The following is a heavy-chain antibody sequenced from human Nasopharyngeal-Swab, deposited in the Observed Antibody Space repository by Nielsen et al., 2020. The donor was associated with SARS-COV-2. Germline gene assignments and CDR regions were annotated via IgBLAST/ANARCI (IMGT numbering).Heavy chain of an antibody. CDR2: INAGNGNT. V-gene: IGHV1-3*01. CDR3: VRDQRSGFLEWLPSHNWFDP. CDR1: GYTFTSYA. Sequence: ASVKVSCKASGYTFTSYAMHWVRQAPGQRLEWMGWINAGNGNTKYSQKFQGRVTITRDTSASTAYMELSSLRSEDTAVYYCVRDQRSGFLEWLPSHNWFDPWGQGTLVTVSS. D-gene: IGHD3-3*01. J-gene: IGHJ5*02.